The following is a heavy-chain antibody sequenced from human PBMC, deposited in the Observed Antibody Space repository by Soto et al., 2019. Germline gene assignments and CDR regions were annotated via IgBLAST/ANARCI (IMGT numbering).Heavy chain of an antibody. CDR2: IYYSGST. CDR3: ARGEDSFGYYYYMDV. CDR1: GGSISSGGYY. Sequence: PSETLSLTCTVSGGSISSGGYYWSWIRQHPGKGLEWIGYIYYSGSTYYNPSLKSRVTISVDTSKNQFSLKLSSVTDADTAVYYCARGEDSFGYYYYMDVWGKGTTVTVSS. J-gene: IGHJ6*03. V-gene: IGHV4-31*03. D-gene: IGHD2-15*01.